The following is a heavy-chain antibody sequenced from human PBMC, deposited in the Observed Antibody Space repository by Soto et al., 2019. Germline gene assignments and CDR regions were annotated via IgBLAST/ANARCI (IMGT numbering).Heavy chain of an antibody. Sequence: EVQLVESGGGLVEPGGSLRLSCATSGFTFTNTWMNWFRQPPGMGLEWVGQIKSQTDVGTTEDAAAVRGTFTIARDDSKNTLYLQMNSLNAEDTAVYYCTTTRKSTNCFHFWGEGTLVAVSS. J-gene: IGHJ5*01. D-gene: IGHD2-2*01. CDR3: TTTRKSTNCFHF. CDR1: GFTFTNTW. CDR2: IKSQTDVGTT. V-gene: IGHV3-15*07.